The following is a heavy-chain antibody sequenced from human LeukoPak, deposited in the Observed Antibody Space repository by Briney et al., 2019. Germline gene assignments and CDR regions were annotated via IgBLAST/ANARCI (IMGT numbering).Heavy chain of an antibody. CDR1: AGSFSGYY. CDR2: INHSVSP. Sequence: PSQTMSLTCAVYAGSFSGYYWSWVRQPPRKGLEWIGEINHSVSPTYNTSLRSRATISVDTSKNQCSLKLSYVTAADTAVYYCARAKTGRSLDYWGQGTLVTVSS. CDR3: ARAKTGRSLDY. D-gene: IGHD3-9*01. J-gene: IGHJ4*02. V-gene: IGHV4-34*01.